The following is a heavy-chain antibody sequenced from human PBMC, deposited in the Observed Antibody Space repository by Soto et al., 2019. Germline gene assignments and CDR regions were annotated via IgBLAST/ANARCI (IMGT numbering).Heavy chain of an antibody. CDR1: GYTFTGYY. J-gene: IGHJ6*02. V-gene: IGHV1-2*02. D-gene: IGHD2-2*01. Sequence: ASVKVSCKASGYTFTGYYMHWVRQAPGQGLEWMGWIDPNSGGTNYAQKFQGRVTMTRDTYISTAYMELSRLRSDDTAVYYCAREIVVVPAPDYYGMDVWGQGTTVTV. CDR3: AREIVVVPAPDYYGMDV. CDR2: IDPNSGGT.